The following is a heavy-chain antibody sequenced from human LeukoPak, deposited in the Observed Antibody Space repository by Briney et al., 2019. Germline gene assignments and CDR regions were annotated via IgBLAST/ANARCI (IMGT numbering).Heavy chain of an antibody. Sequence: SETLSLTCAVYGGSFSGYYWSWIRQPPVKGLEWIGEINHSGSTNYNPSLKSRVTISVDTSKNQFSLKLSSVTAADTAVYYCARRYYYDSSGYYVSGYFDYWGQGTLVTVSS. CDR3: ARRYYYDSSGYYVSGYFDY. V-gene: IGHV4-34*01. J-gene: IGHJ4*02. D-gene: IGHD3-22*01. CDR1: GGSFSGYY. CDR2: INHSGST.